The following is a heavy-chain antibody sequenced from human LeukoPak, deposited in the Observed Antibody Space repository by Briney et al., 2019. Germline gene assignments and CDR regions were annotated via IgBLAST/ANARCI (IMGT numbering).Heavy chain of an antibody. D-gene: IGHD1-7*01. CDR3: ARDGENWNYGNFDY. J-gene: IGHJ4*02. V-gene: IGHV3-7*01. Sequence: GGSLRLSCAVSGITLSNYGMSWVRQAPGKGLEWVANIKQDGSEKYYVDSVKGRFTISRDNAKNSLYLQMNSLRAEDTAVYYCARDGENWNYGNFDYWGQGTLVTVSS. CDR1: GITLSNYG. CDR2: IKQDGSEK.